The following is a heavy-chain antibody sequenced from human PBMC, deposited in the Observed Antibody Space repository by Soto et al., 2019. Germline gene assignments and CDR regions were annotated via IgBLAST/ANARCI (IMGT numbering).Heavy chain of an antibody. J-gene: IGHJ6*02. CDR3: ARDDATYCGGDCYRYFYYGMDV. Sequence: RASVKVSCKASGGTFSNHAISCVRQAPGQGLEWVGGIIPMFPTADYAQRFQGRVTITADDSTTTVYMELSGLRSEDTAMYYCARDDATYCGGDCYRYFYYGMDVWGQGTTVTVSS. CDR1: GGTFSNHA. CDR2: IIPMFPTA. D-gene: IGHD2-21*02. V-gene: IGHV1-69*13.